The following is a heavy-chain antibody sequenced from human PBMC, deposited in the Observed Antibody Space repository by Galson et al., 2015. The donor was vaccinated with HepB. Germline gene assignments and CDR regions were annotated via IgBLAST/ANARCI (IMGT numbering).Heavy chain of an antibody. Sequence: SVKVSCKASGYTFTSYVMNWVRQAPGQGLEWMGWINTNTGNPTYAQGFTGRFVFSLDTSVSTAYLQISSLRAEDTAVYYCAREEDEVGSNRFRFYFDYWGQGTQVTVSS. CDR1: GYTFTSYV. J-gene: IGHJ4*02. D-gene: IGHD4-23*01. CDR3: AREEDEVGSNRFRFYFDY. CDR2: INTNTGNP. V-gene: IGHV7-4-1*02.